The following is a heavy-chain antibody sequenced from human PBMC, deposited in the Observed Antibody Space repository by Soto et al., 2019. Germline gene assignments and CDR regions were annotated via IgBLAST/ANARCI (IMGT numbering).Heavy chain of an antibody. CDR2: IDPSDSYT. D-gene: IGHD1-26*01. V-gene: IGHV5-10-1*01. J-gene: IGHJ5*02. CDR3: ARRGSYGFWFDP. Sequence: GESLKISCKGSGYSFTSYWISWVRQMPGKGLEWMGRIDPSDSYTIYSPSFQGHVTISADKSISTAYLQWSSLKASDTAMYYCARRGSYGFWFDPWGQGTLVTVSS. CDR1: GYSFTSYW.